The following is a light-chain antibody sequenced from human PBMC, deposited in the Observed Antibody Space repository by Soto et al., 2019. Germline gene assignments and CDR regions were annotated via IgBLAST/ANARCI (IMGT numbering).Light chain of an antibody. CDR3: QQYCSSPRT. Sequence: EIVLTQSPCTLSLSPGERATLSCRASQSVSSSYLAWYQQKPGPAPRLLIYGASSRATGIPDRFSGSGSGTDFTLTISRLEPEDVAVYYCQQYCSSPRTFGQGTKLEIK. CDR2: GAS. V-gene: IGKV3-20*01. J-gene: IGKJ2*01. CDR1: QSVSSSY.